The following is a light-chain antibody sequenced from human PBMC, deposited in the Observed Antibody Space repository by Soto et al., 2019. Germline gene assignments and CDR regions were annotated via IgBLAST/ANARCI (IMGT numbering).Light chain of an antibody. CDR2: GNS. CDR1: SSNIGAGYD. J-gene: IGLJ2*01. V-gene: IGLV1-40*01. Sequence: QAVVTQPPSLSGAPGQRVTISCTGSSSNIGAGYDVHWYQQLPGTAPKLLIYGNSNRPSGVPDRFSGSKSGTSASLAITGLQAEDEADYYCQPYDSSLSGVVFGGGTKLTVL. CDR3: QPYDSSLSGVV.